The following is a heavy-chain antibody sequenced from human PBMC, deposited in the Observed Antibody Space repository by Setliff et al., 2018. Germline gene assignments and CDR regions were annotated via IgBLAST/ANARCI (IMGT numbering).Heavy chain of an antibody. CDR3: ARGRDYNFWSGYYSPDAFDI. D-gene: IGHD3-3*01. CDR2: IYYSGST. Sequence: PSETLSLTCTVSGGSISSSSYYWGWIRQPPGKGLEWIGSIYYSGSTYYNPSLKSRVTISVDTSKNQFSLKLSSVTAADTAVYYCARGRDYNFWSGYYSPDAFDIWGQGTMVTVS. V-gene: IGHV4-39*07. CDR1: GGSISSSSYY. J-gene: IGHJ3*02.